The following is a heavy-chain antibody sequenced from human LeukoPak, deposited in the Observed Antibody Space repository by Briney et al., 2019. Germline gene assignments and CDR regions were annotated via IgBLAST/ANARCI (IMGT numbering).Heavy chain of an antibody. Sequence: PGRSLRLSCTASGSTFGDYAMSWVRQAPGKGLEWVSYISSSGSTIYYADSVKGRFTISRDNAKNSLYLQMNSLRAEDTAVYYCARENSGWYDYWGQGTLVTVSS. CDR2: ISSSGSTI. D-gene: IGHD6-19*01. CDR3: ARENSGWYDY. J-gene: IGHJ4*02. V-gene: IGHV3-11*01. CDR1: GSTFGDYA.